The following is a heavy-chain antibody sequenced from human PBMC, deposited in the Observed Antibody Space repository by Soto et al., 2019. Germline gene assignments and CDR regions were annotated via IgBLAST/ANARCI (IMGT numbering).Heavy chain of an antibody. CDR1: GFIFSNYA. CDR3: LVTTSAFDI. J-gene: IGHJ3*02. V-gene: IGHV3-7*01. CDR2: IKQGGIEK. Sequence: GGSLRLSCAASGFIFSNYAMRWVRQAPGKGLEWVANIKQGGIEKNYVDSVKGRFTISRDDTKNSLFLQMNNLRAEDTAVYYCLVTTSAFDIWGRGTTVTVSS. D-gene: IGHD4-17*01.